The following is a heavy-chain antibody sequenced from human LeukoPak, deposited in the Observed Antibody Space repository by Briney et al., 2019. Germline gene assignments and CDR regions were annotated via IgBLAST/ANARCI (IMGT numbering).Heavy chain of an antibody. D-gene: IGHD7-27*01. CDR1: GGSISSGDYY. V-gene: IGHV4-30-4*01. J-gene: IGHJ6*02. CDR2: IYYSGST. Sequence: SETLSLTCTVSGGSISSGDYYWSWVRQPPGKGLEWIGYIYYSGSTNYNPSLKSRVTISVDTSKNQFSLKLSSVTAADTAVYYCARGANWGPLDYYGMDVWGQGTTVTVSS. CDR3: ARGANWGPLDYYGMDV.